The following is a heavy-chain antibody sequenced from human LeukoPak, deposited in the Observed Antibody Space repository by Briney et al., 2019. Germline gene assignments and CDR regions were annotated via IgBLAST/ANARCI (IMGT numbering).Heavy chain of an antibody. V-gene: IGHV4-30-4*01. CDR3: PREEDGGSYYGSYAIDY. J-gene: IGHJ4*02. Sequence: SETLSLTCTVSGGSISSGDYYWSWIRQPPGKGLEWIGYIYYSGSTYYNPSLKSRVTISVDTSKNQFSLKLSSVTAADTAVYYWPREEDGGSYYGSYAIDYWGQGTLVTVSS. CDR2: IYYSGST. D-gene: IGHD1-26*01. CDR1: GGSISSGDYY.